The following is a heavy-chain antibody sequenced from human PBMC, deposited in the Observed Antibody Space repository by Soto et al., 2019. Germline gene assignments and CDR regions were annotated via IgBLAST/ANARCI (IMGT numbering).Heavy chain of an antibody. CDR1: ELSFSRHG. J-gene: IGHJ6*02. V-gene: IGHV3-30*03. CDR2: ISYDGSDE. D-gene: IGHD3-10*01. Sequence: QVQLVESGGGVVQPGRSPRLSCVASELSFSRHGFHWVRLAPGKGLEWVAYISYDGSDERYADTVRGRFTISRDNSKNTLYLHMNSLTTEDTAVYICAQVYRGVIGFGMDVWGQGTTVTVSS. CDR3: AQVYRGVIGFGMDV.